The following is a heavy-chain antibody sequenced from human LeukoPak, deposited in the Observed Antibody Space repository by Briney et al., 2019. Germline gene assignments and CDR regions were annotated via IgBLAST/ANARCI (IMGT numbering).Heavy chain of an antibody. CDR3: AREHYYGSGNYYGRSGWFDP. V-gene: IGHV4-30-4*01. J-gene: IGHJ5*02. D-gene: IGHD3-10*01. CDR2: IYYSGST. Sequence: SQTLSLTCTVSGGSISSGDYYWSWIRQPPGKGLEWIGYIYYSGSTYYNPSLKSRVTISVDTSKNQFSLKLSSVTAADTAVYYCAREHYYGSGNYYGRSGWFDPWGQGTLVTVSS. CDR1: GGSISSGDYY.